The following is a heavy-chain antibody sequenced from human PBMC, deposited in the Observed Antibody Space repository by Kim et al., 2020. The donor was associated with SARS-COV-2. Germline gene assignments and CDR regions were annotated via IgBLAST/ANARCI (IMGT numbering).Heavy chain of an antibody. CDR1: GFTFSSYA. Sequence: GGSLRLSCAASGFTFSSYAMSWVRQAPGKGLEWVSAISGSGGSTYYADSVKGRFTISRDNSKNTLYLQMNSLRAEDTAVYYCARFCSGPNYYYYGMDVWGQGTTVTVSS. J-gene: IGHJ6*02. CDR2: ISGSGGST. V-gene: IGHV3-23*01. D-gene: IGHD2-15*01. CDR3: ARFCSGPNYYYYGMDV.